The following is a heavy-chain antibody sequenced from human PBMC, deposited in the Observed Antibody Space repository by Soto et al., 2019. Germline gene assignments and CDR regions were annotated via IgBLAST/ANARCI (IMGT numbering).Heavy chain of an antibody. CDR3: ARAGLSWYFDL. Sequence: EVQLVESGGGLVQPGGSLRLSCAASGFTFSSYDMHWVRQATGKGLEWVSAIGTAGDTYYPGSVKGRFTISRENAKNSLYLQMNSLRAGDAAVYYCARAGLSWYFDLWGRGPLVTVSS. V-gene: IGHV3-13*01. CDR1: GFTFSSYD. J-gene: IGHJ2*01. CDR2: IGTAGDT. D-gene: IGHD2-8*01.